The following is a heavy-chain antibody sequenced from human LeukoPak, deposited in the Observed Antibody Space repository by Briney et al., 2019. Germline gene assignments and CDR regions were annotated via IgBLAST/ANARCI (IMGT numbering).Heavy chain of an antibody. D-gene: IGHD3-10*01. Sequence: PETLSLTCTVSGGSISSYYWSWIRQPPGKGLEWIGYIYYSGSTNYNPSLKSRVTISVDTSKNQFSLKLSSVTAADTAVYYCAREYYYGSGSLVRTNWFDPWGQGTLVTVSS. CDR2: IYYSGST. J-gene: IGHJ5*02. CDR3: AREYYYGSGSLVRTNWFDP. V-gene: IGHV4-59*01. CDR1: GGSISSYY.